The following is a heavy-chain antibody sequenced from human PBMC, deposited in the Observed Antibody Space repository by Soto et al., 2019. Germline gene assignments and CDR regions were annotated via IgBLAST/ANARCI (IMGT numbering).Heavy chain of an antibody. CDR1: GYTFTTYG. Sequence: VSVKVSCKASGYTFTTYGISWVRQAPGQGLEWMGWISPYNGTTKYAEKFQGEMTMTTDTATSTAYMDLRSLRSDDTAVYYCARDGERDTGLNFYYYLHGMDAWGQGTKVTVSS. D-gene: IGHD1-1*01. CDR2: ISPYNGTT. V-gene: IGHV1-18*04. J-gene: IGHJ6*02. CDR3: ARDGERDTGLNFYYYLHGMDA.